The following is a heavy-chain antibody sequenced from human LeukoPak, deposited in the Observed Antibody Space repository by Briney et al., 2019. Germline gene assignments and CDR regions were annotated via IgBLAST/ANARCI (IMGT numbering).Heavy chain of an antibody. CDR2: IYHSGST. J-gene: IGHJ4*02. D-gene: IGHD3-9*01. CDR3: ARGGTYYDILTGYYKDAGFDY. Sequence: SQTLSLTCAVSGGSISSGGYSWSWIWQPPGKGLEWIGYIYHSGSTYYNPSLKSRVTISVDRSKNQFSLKLSSVTAADTAVYYCARGGTYYDILTGYYKDAGFDYWGQGTLVTVSS. V-gene: IGHV4-30-2*01. CDR1: GGSISSGGYS.